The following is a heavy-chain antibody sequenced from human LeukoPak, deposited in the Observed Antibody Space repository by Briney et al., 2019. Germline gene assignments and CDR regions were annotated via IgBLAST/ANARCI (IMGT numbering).Heavy chain of an antibody. D-gene: IGHD6-19*01. CDR1: GGTFSSYA. CDR3: ARGSERYPAVASD. V-gene: IGHV1-69*13. CDR2: IIPIFGTA. J-gene: IGHJ4*02. Sequence: SVKVSCKATGGTFSSYAISWVRQAPGQGLEWMGGIIPIFGTANYAQKFQGRVTITADESTSTAYMELSSLRSEDTAVYYCARGSERYPAVASDWGQGTLVTVSS.